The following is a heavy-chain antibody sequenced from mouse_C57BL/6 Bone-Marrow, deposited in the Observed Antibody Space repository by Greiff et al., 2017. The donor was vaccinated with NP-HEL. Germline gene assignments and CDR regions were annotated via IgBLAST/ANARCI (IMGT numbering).Heavy chain of an antibody. Sequence: VQLQQSGAELVKPGASVKISCKASGYAFSSYWMNWAKQRPGKGLEWVGQIYPGDGDTNYNGKFKGKATLTADKSSSTAYMQLSSLTSEDSAVYFCARYAKGRGYAMDYWGQGTSVTVSS. CDR1: GYAFSSYW. J-gene: IGHJ4*01. CDR3: ARYAKGRGYAMDY. D-gene: IGHD3-3*01. CDR2: IYPGDGDT. V-gene: IGHV1-80*01.